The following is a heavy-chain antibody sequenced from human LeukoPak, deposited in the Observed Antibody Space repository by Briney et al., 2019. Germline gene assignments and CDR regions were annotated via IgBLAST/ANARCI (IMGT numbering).Heavy chain of an antibody. V-gene: IGHV4-39*01. CDR1: GGSISSNTFY. CDR2: LSYTGST. D-gene: IGHD2-15*01. Sequence: KPSETLSLTCSVSGGSISSNTFYWGWIRQPPGKGLEWVGSLSYTGSTYYNPSLKSRVTISVDTSKIPFSLRLSCLAAADTAIYYWARVLSGAAHLGSWGQGTLVTVSS. J-gene: IGHJ4*02. CDR3: ARVLSGAAHLGS.